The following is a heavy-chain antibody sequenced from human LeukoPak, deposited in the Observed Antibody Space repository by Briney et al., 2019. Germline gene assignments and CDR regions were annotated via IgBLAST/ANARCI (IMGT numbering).Heavy chain of an antibody. D-gene: IGHD4/OR15-4a*01. CDR2: IYSGST. V-gene: IGHV3-53*01. CDR1: GFTVRSNS. J-gene: IGHJ4*02. Sequence: PGGSLRLSCTVSGFTVRSNSMSWVRQAPGKGLEWVSFIYSGSTHYSDSVKGRFTISRDNSKNTLYLQMNSLRAEDAAVYYCARRAGAYSHPYDYWGQGTLVTVSS. CDR3: ARRAGAYSHPYDY.